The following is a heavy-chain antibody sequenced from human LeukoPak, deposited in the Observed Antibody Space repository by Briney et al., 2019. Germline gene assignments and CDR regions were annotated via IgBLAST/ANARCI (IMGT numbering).Heavy chain of an antibody. D-gene: IGHD4-23*01. CDR2: IKKDGSEK. J-gene: IGHJ4*02. CDR3: ARYIETPRRDLDY. V-gene: IGHV3-7*01. CDR1: GFTLSSYW. Sequence: GGSLRLSCEASGFTLSSYWMSWVRQAPGKGLEWVARIKKDGSEKHYVDSVKGRFTISRDNAKNSVYLQMSALRAEDTAVYYCARYIETPRRDLDYWGQGTLVTDSS.